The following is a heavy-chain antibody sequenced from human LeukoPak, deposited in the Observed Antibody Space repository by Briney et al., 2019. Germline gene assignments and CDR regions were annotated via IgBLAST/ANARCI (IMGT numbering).Heavy chain of an antibody. V-gene: IGHV2-5*02. CDR3: AHLDYSDYPTDDAFDI. CDR1: GFSVRNTGVT. Sequence: SGPTLVNPTQTLTLTCTFSGFSVRNTGVTVGWIRQPLGKAPEWLALINWDDDKRYSPSLKGRLTITKDTSKNQVVLTMTNLDPVDTATYYCAHLDYSDYPTDDAFDIWGQGTMVTVSS. J-gene: IGHJ3*02. D-gene: IGHD4-11*01. CDR2: INWDDDK.